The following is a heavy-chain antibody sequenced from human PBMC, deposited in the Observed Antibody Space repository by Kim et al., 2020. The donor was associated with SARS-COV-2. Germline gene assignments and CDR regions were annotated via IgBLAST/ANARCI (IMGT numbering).Heavy chain of an antibody. V-gene: IGHV3-23*01. CDR1: GFTFSSYA. J-gene: IGHJ4*02. CDR3: AKGGGRNPFDY. Sequence: GGSLRLSCAASGFTFSSYAMSWVRQAPGKGPEWVSAISGSGGSTYYADSVKGRFTISRDNSKNTLYRQRNSQGAEDTAVYDCAKGGGRNPFDYWGQGTLVTVSS. D-gene: IGHD1-26*01. CDR2: ISGSGGST.